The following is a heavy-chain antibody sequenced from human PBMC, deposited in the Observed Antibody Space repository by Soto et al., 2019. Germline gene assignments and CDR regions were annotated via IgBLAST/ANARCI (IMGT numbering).Heavy chain of an antibody. V-gene: IGHV3-30*18. CDR2: ISYDGSNK. J-gene: IGHJ6*02. Sequence: LRLSCAASGFTFSSYGMHWVRQAPGKGLEWVAVISYDGSNKYYADSVKGRFTISRDNSKNTLYLQMNSLRAEDTAVYYCAKAQVPAAIRDYYYYGMDVWGQGTTVTVSS. D-gene: IGHD2-2*02. CDR1: GFTFSSYG. CDR3: AKAQVPAAIRDYYYYGMDV.